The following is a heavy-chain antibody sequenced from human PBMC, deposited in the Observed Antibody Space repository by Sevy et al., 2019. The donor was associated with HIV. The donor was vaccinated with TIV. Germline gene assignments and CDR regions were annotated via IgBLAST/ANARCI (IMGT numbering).Heavy chain of an antibody. CDR3: ARGGYTYGKGDFDY. V-gene: IGHV4-38-2*01. J-gene: IGHJ4*02. CDR1: GYSISSGYY. Sequence: SETLSLTCGVSGYSISSGYYWGWIRQPPGKGLEWIGSIYHSGSTYSNPSLKSRVTISVDTSKNQFSLKLSSVTAADAAVYYCARGGYTYGKGDFDYWGQGTLVTVSS. CDR2: IYHSGST. D-gene: IGHD5-18*01.